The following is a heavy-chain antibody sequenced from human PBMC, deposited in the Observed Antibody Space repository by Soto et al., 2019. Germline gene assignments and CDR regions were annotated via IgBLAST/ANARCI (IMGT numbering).Heavy chain of an antibody. J-gene: IGHJ4*02. V-gene: IGHV1-18*04. Sequence: QVQLVQSGAELKKPGASMKVSCKASGYTFTSFGITWVRQAPGQGLEWMGWINTYTQNTKYAHNFQGRVTMTTDTSATTSYMELRSLRSDDTAVYYCGRESSGSGWSFDFWGQGSLVTVSS. D-gene: IGHD6-19*01. CDR3: GRESSGSGWSFDF. CDR2: INTYTQNT. CDR1: GYTFTSFG.